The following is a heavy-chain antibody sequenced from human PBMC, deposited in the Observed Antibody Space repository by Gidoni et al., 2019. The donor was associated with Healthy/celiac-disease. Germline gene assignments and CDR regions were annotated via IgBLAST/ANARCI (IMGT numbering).Heavy chain of an antibody. Sequence: QVQLVESGGGVVQPGRSLRLSCAASGFTFSSYAMHWVRQAPGKGLEWVAVISYDGSNKYYADSVKGRFTISRDNSKNTLYLQMNSLRAEDTAVYYCARSRLLEWLCGMDVWGQGTTVTVSS. V-gene: IGHV3-30-3*01. CDR3: ARSRLLEWLCGMDV. CDR2: ISYDGSNK. J-gene: IGHJ6*02. D-gene: IGHD3-3*01. CDR1: GFTFSSYA.